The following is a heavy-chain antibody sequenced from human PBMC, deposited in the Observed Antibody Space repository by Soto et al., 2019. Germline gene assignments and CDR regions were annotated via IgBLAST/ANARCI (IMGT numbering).Heavy chain of an antibody. D-gene: IGHD3-9*01. CDR3: ARDVCDILTGYPSCYYYYMDV. Sequence: GGSLRLSCAASGFTVSSNYMSWVRQAPGKGLEWVSVIYSGGSTYYADSVKGRFTISRHNSKNTLYLQMNSLRAEDTAVYYCARDVCDILTGYPSCYYYYMDVWGKGTTVTVSS. CDR2: IYSGGST. CDR1: GFTVSSNY. V-gene: IGHV3-53*04. J-gene: IGHJ6*03.